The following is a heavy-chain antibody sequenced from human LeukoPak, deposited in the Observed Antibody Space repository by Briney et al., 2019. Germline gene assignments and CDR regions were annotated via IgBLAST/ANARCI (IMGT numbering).Heavy chain of an antibody. CDR3: ARELKARRYFDL. D-gene: IGHD4/OR15-4a*01. V-gene: IGHV4-61*02. CDR2: IYTSGST. Sequence: SQTLSLTCTVSGGSISSGSYYWSWIRQPAGKGLEWIGRIYTSGSTNYNPSLKGRVTISVDTSKNQFSLKLSSVTAADTAVYYCARELKARRYFDLWGRGTLVTVSS. CDR1: GGSISSGSYY. J-gene: IGHJ2*01.